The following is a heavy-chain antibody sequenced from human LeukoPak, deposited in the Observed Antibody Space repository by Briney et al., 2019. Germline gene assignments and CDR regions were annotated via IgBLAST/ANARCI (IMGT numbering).Heavy chain of an antibody. CDR3: ARFYYDSSGYIVGLDY. Sequence: SVRVSCKASGGTFSSYAISWVRQAPGQGLEWMGGIIPIFGTANYAQKFQGRVTITADESASTAYMELSSLRSEDTAVYYCARFYYDSSGYIVGLDYWGQGTLVTVSS. D-gene: IGHD3-22*01. CDR1: GGTFSSYA. V-gene: IGHV1-69*13. J-gene: IGHJ4*02. CDR2: IIPIFGTA.